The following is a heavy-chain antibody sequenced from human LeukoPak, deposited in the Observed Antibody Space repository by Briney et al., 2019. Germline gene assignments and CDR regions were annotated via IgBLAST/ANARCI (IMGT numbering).Heavy chain of an antibody. J-gene: IGHJ2*01. CDR3: ARYGSGSYYHYTPRRSFDL. D-gene: IGHD3-10*01. CDR1: GGSFSGYY. CDR2: VNHSGST. V-gene: IGHV4-34*01. Sequence: SETLSLTCAVYGGSFSGYYWSWIRQPPGKGLEWIGDVNHSGSTDYNPSLRSRVTISLDTSNNQFSLMLNSVTAADTAVYYCARYGSGSYYHYTPRRSFDLWGRGTLVTVSS.